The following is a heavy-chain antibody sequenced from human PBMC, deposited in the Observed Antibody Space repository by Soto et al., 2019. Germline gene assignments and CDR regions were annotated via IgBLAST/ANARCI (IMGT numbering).Heavy chain of an antibody. CDR1: GFTFSSYW. Sequence: PGGSLRLSCAASGFTFSSYWMSWVRQAPGKGLEWVANIKQDGSEKYYVDSVKGRFTVSRDNAKNSLYLQMNTLRAEDTAVYYCARGFTGYGLRFDYWGQGTLVTVSS. J-gene: IGHJ4*02. V-gene: IGHV3-7*04. D-gene: IGHD5-12*01. CDR3: ARGFTGYGLRFDY. CDR2: IKQDGSEK.